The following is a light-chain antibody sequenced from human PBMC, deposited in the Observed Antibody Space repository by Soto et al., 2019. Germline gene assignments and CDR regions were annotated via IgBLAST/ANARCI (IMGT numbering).Light chain of an antibody. CDR3: LQHHSYPWT. V-gene: IGKV1-17*01. Sequence: DIRITQSPSSLSASLGDRVTITCRASQGISNDLGWYQQKPGLAPKRLISAASTLQSGVPSRFRGSGSGTEFSLTISGLQTEDIATYFCLQHHSYPWTFGQGTKV. CDR2: AAS. CDR1: QGISND. J-gene: IGKJ1*01.